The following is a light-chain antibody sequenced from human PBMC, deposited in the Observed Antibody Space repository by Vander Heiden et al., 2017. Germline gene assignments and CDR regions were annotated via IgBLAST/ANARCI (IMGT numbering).Light chain of an antibody. CDR3: QQRNNWPRYT. Sequence: ELVLPQSPAPLSLSPGERATPSCMASQSVSSYSAWFQHKPGQAPRLLIYDASNRATGIPARFSGSGSGTDFTLTISSLEPEDFAVYYCQQRNNWPRYTFGQGTKLEIK. J-gene: IGKJ2*01. CDR2: DAS. V-gene: IGKV3-11*01. CDR1: QSVSSY.